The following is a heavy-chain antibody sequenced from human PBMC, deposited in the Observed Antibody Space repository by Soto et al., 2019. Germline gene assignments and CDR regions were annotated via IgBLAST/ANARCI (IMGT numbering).Heavy chain of an antibody. CDR3: ARLWGSGLLAAFDI. J-gene: IGHJ3*02. CDR1: GYTFISYY. Sequence: SVQVSCKASGYTFISYYMYWVRQAPGQGLEWMGIINPSGGTTTYAQKFQGRVTMTRDTSTSTIYMELSSLRSEDTAVYYCARLWGSGLLAAFDIRGQGKMVTVSS. D-gene: IGHD6-19*01. CDR2: INPSGGTT. V-gene: IGHV1-46*01.